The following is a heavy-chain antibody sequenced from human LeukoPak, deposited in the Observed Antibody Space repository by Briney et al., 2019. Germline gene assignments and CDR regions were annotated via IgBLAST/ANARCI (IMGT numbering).Heavy chain of an antibody. CDR1: GGSISSSSYY. J-gene: IGHJ3*02. CDR3: ARFRVGDYVWGSYRYEVGAFDI. CDR2: IYYSRSA. V-gene: IGHV4-39*01. Sequence: ASETLSLTCTVSGGSISSSSYYWGWIRQPPGKGLEWIGSIYYSRSAHYNPSPKSRVTITVHTSQTPFSLKLSSVTAADTAVYYCARFRVGDYVWGSYRYEVGAFDIWGQGTMVTVSS. D-gene: IGHD3-16*02.